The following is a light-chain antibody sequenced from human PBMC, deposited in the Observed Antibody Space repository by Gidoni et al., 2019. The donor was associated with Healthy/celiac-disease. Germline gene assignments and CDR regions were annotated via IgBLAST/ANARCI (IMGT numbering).Light chain of an antibody. J-gene: IGKJ1*01. CDR3: QQSYSTPWT. CDR2: AAS. Sequence: DIQMTQSPSSLSASVGDRVTITCRASQSISSYLNWYQQKPGKAHKLLIYAASSLQSGVPSRFSGSGYGTDFTLNISSLQPEDFATYYCQQSYSTPWTFGQGTKVEIK. V-gene: IGKV1-39*01. CDR1: QSISSY.